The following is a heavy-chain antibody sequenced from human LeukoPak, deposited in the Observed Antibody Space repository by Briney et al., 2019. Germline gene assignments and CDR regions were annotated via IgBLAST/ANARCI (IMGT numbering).Heavy chain of an antibody. J-gene: IGHJ6*04. D-gene: IGHD3-9*01. CDR2: IKQDGSEK. CDR1: GFTLSSYW. V-gene: IGHV3-7*03. Sequence: GGSLRLSCAASGFTLSSYWMSWVRQAPGKGLEWVANIKQDGSEKYYVDSVKGRFTISRDNAKNSLYLQMNSLRAEDTAVYYCARDMYYDILTGYYYYYGMDVWGKGTTVTVSS. CDR3: ARDMYYDILTGYYYYYGMDV.